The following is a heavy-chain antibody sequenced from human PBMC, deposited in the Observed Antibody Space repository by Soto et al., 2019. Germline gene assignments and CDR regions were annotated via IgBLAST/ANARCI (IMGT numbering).Heavy chain of an antibody. Sequence: QLQLQESGPGLVKPSETLSLTCTVSGASIISTTKYWGWIRQPPGRGLEWIGTISSIGSTYYNPSLEGRVTVSVDTSKNQFSLKVTSVTAADTGLYYCARQDHGDYEFFCDYWGQGTLVTVYS. V-gene: IGHV4-39*01. CDR3: ARQDHGDYEFFCDY. CDR1: GASIISTTKY. J-gene: IGHJ4*02. D-gene: IGHD4-17*01. CDR2: ISSIGST.